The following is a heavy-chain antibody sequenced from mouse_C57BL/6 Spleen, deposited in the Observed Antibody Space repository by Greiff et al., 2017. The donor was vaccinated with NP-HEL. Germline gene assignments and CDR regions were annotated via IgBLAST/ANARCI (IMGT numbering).Heavy chain of an antibody. CDR3: ARAVYRGFAY. CDR1: GYTFTDYN. CDR2: INPNNGGT. V-gene: IGHV1-18*01. D-gene: IGHD2-1*01. Sequence: EVQVVESGPELVKPGASVKIPCKASGYTFTDYNMDWVKQSHGKSLEWIGDINPNNGGTIYNQKFKGKATLTVDKSSSTAYMELRSLTSEDTAVYYCARAVYRGFAYWGQGTLVTVSA. J-gene: IGHJ3*01.